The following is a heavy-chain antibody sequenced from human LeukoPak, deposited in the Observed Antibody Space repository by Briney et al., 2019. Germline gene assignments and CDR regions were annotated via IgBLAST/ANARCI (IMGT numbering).Heavy chain of an antibody. Sequence: SETLSLTCTVSGGSISSSYYWGWIRQPPGKGLEWIGSIYYSGSTYYNPSLKSRVTISVDTSKNQFSLKLSSVTAADTAVYYCARQAGYYDFWSGYYIGFQHWGQGTLVTVSS. V-gene: IGHV4-39*01. CDR2: IYYSGST. D-gene: IGHD3-3*01. J-gene: IGHJ1*01. CDR1: GGSISSSYY. CDR3: ARQAGYYDFWSGYYIGFQH.